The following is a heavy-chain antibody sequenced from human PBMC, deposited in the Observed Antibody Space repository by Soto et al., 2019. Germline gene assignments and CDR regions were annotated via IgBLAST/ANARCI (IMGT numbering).Heavy chain of an antibody. CDR2: INYSGAT. CDR1: GGSISSGDYY. V-gene: IGHV4-39*01. J-gene: IGHJ4*02. D-gene: IGHD1-1*01. CDR3: ARQTPLLRTGNDY. Sequence: SETLSLTCTVSGGSISSGDYYWAWIRQPPGEGLQWIGSINYSGATYYYPSLKSRVTISVDTSKNQFSLKMYSVTATDTAVYYCARQTPLLRTGNDYWGQGRLVTVSS.